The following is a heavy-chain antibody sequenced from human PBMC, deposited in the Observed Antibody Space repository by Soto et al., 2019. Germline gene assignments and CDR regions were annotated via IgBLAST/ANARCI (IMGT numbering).Heavy chain of an antibody. CDR2: INPNSGGT. Sequence: QVQLVQSGAEVKKPGSSVKVSCKASGGTFSSYAISWVRQAPGQGLEWMGGINPNSGGTNYAQKFQGRVTLTSDTSITTAYMELKRLTSDDTAVYYCARGRTIVSPGNWGQGTLVSVSS. D-gene: IGHD2-21*01. CDR3: ARGRTIVSPGN. CDR1: GGTFSSYA. J-gene: IGHJ4*02. V-gene: IGHV1-2*02.